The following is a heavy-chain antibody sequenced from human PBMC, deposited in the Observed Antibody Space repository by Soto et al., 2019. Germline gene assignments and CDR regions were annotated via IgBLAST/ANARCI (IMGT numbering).Heavy chain of an antibody. CDR3: ARSYSSSCCWFDP. CDR2: INPNSGGT. CDR1: GYTFTGYY. V-gene: IGHV1-2*02. D-gene: IGHD6-13*01. Sequence: ASVKVSCKASGYTFTGYYMHWVRQAPGQGLEWMGWINPNSGGTNYAQKFQGRVTMTRDTSISTAYMELSRLRSDDTAVYHCARSYSSSCCWFDPWGQGTLVTVSS. J-gene: IGHJ5*02.